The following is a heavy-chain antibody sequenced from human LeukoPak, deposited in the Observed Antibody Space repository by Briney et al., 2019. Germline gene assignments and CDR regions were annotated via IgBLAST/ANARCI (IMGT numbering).Heavy chain of an antibody. D-gene: IGHD4-11*01. Sequence: GGSLRLSCAASGLTFHDYAMHWVRQVPGKGLEWVSLISGHGDSTYYADSVKGRFTISRDNSKNSLYLQMNSLRTEDTALYYCAKDGYGNYDYWGQGTLVTVSS. CDR3: AKDGYGNYDY. CDR2: ISGHGDST. J-gene: IGHJ4*02. CDR1: GLTFHDYA. V-gene: IGHV3-43*02.